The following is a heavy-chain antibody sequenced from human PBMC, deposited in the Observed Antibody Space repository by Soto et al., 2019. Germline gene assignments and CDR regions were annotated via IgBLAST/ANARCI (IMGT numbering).Heavy chain of an antibody. D-gene: IGHD3-16*01. Sequence: LSLTCTVSGGSISSYYWSWIRQPPGKGLEWIGYIYYSGSTNYNPSLKSRVTISVDTSKNQFSLKLSSVTAADTAVYYCAGTTGGSFGYWGQGTLVTVSS. CDR1: GGSISSYY. CDR3: AGTTGGSFGY. CDR2: IYYSGST. V-gene: IGHV4-59*01. J-gene: IGHJ4*02.